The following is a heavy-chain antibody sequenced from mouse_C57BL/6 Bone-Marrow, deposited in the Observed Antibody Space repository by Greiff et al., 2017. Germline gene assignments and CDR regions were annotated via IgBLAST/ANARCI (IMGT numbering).Heavy chain of an antibody. V-gene: IGHV14-2*01. CDR3: ARSGSSPRGY. CDR2: IDPEDGET. J-gene: IGHJ4*01. Sequence: EVQLQQSGAELVKPGASVKFSCTASGFNIKDYYMHWVKQRTEQGLEWIGRIDPEDGETKYAPTFQGKATITADTSSNTAYLQLSSLTAEDTAFYYCARSGSSPRGYWGQGTSGTGSS. CDR1: GFNIKDYY. D-gene: IGHD1-1*01.